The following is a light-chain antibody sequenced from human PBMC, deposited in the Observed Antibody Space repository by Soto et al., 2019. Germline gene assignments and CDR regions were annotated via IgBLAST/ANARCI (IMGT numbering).Light chain of an antibody. CDR2: EVR. CDR3: TSYTSRSALYV. J-gene: IGLJ1*01. V-gene: IGLV2-14*01. Sequence: QSALTQPASVSGSPGQSITISCTGTSSDVGAYNYVSWYQHNAGKAPKLMIYEVRKRPSGVSNRFSGSKSGNTASLTISGLQPEDEADYYCTSYTSRSALYVFGTGTQLTVL. CDR1: SSDVGAYNY.